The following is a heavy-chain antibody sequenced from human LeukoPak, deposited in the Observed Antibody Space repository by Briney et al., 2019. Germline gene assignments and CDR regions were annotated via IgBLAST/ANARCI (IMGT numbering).Heavy chain of an antibody. CDR1: GFTFSNAW. J-gene: IGHJ4*02. V-gene: IGHV3-15*01. CDR2: IKRKSDGGTT. D-gene: IGHD3-3*01. Sequence: GGSLRLSCAASGFTFSNAWMSWVRQAPGKGLEWVGRIKRKSDGGTTDYAAHVTGRFTISRDDSKNTLYLQMNSLKIEETAVYYCTTVEDFLEPRYFDYWGQGTLVTVSS. CDR3: TTVEDFLEPRYFDY.